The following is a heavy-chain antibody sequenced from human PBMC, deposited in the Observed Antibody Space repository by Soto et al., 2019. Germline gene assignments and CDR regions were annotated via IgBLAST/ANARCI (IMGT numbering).Heavy chain of an antibody. CDR2: IWYDGSNK. V-gene: IGHV3-33*01. CDR1: GFTFSSYG. Sequence: QVQLVESGGGVVQPGGSLRLSCAASGFTFSSYGMHWVRQAPGKGLEWVAVIWYDGSNKYYADSVKGRFTISRDNSKNTLYLQMNSLRAEDTAVYYCARDRIIVVVPAAISDAFDIWGQGTMVTVSS. CDR3: ARDRIIVVVPAAISDAFDI. D-gene: IGHD2-2*01. J-gene: IGHJ3*02.